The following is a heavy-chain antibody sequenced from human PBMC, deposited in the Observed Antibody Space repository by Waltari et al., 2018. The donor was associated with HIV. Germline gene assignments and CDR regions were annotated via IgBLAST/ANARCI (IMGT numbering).Heavy chain of an antibody. Sequence: EVQLVESGGGLVQPGGSLRLSCAASGFTFSNYWMRWVRQAPGKGLEWVANINQDGSEKYYVDSVKGRFTISRDNAKNSLYLQMNSVRAEDTAVYYCARDPGRYYFDYWGQGTLVTVSS. V-gene: IGHV3-7*01. J-gene: IGHJ4*02. CDR3: ARDPGRYYFDY. CDR2: INQDGSEK. CDR1: GFTFSNYW.